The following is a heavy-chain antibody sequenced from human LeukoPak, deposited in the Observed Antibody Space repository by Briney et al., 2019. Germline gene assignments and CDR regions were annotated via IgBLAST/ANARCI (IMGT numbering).Heavy chain of an antibody. V-gene: IGHV3-30*02. CDR3: ARDGRAVAYNTYDY. J-gene: IGHJ4*02. D-gene: IGHD6-19*01. CDR1: GFTFNRRG. Sequence: GGSLRLSCAASGFTFNRRGMHWVRQAPGKGLEGVAFIRYDGGETFYADFVKGRFTISRDNAKNSLYLQMNSLRAEDTAVYYCARDGRAVAYNTYDYWGQGTLVTVSS. CDR2: IRYDGGET.